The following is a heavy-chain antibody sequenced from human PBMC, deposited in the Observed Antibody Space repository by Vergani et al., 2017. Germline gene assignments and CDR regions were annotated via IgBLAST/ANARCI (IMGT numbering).Heavy chain of an antibody. CDR1: GGSISSGDYY. J-gene: IGHJ4*02. D-gene: IGHD2-8*01. V-gene: IGHV4-61*08. CDR3: ARGRYCTNGVCYGVFDY. Sequence: QLQLQESGPGLVKPSETLSLTCTVSGGSISSGDYYWSWIRQPPGKGLEWIGYIYYSGSTNYNPSLKSRVTISVDTSKNQFSLKLSSVTAADTAVYYCARGRYCTNGVCYGVFDYWGQGTLVTVSS. CDR2: IYYSGST.